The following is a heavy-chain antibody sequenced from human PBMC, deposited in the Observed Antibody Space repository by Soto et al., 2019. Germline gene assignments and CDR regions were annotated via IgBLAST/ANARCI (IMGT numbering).Heavy chain of an antibody. J-gene: IGHJ6*02. CDR2: INDSGIT. CDR1: GGSFSGYY. CDR3: ARGRSSVPDRRGIGYYGLDV. V-gene: IGHV4-34*01. D-gene: IGHD3-3*01. Sequence: QVQLQQWGAEVLKPSETLSLTCVVNGGSFSGYYWSWIRQPPGQGLEWIGEINDSGITDSNPSLESRVTISVDMSKNTSPLKLNSVTAADTAVYHCARGRSSVPDRRGIGYYGLDVWGQGTTVTVSS.